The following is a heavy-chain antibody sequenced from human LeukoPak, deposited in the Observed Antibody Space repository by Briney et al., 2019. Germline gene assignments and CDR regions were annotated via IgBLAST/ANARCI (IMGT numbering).Heavy chain of an antibody. J-gene: IGHJ5*02. D-gene: IGHD6-19*01. CDR1: GGSISSLNYH. V-gene: IGHV4-61*02. CDR2: IYTSGST. Sequence: TLSLTCTVSGGSISSLNYHWTWIRQPAGKGLELIGRIYTSGSTNYSPSFKSRVTISIDTSKNQFSLKLSSVTAADTAVYYCARDPGGSGPASWGPGTLVTVSS. CDR3: ARDPGGSGPAS.